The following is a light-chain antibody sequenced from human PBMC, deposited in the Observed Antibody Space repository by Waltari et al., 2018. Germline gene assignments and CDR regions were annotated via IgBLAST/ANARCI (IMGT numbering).Light chain of an antibody. CDR1: SSDAGFYDF. CDR3: SSYTRRSYWV. CDR2: KVT. Sequence: QSALTQPASVSGSPGQSITISCTGTSSDAGFYDFVSWFQQPPGKPPNVMIYKVTNRPSGVSNRFSGSKSANTASLTISGLQAEDEADYYCSSYTRRSYWVFGGGTQLTVL. J-gene: IGLJ3*02. V-gene: IGLV2-14*01.